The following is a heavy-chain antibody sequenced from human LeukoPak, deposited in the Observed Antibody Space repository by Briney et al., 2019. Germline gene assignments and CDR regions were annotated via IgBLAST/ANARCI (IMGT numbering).Heavy chain of an antibody. CDR3: GRGAAGLFDP. J-gene: IGHJ5*02. D-gene: IGHD6-13*01. CDR2: INHSGST. CDR1: GGSFSGYY. V-gene: IGHV4-34*01. Sequence: SETLSLTCAVYGGSFSGYYWSWIRQPPGKGLEWIGEINHSGSTNYNPSLKSRVTISVDTSKNQFSLKLSSVTAADTAAYYCGRGAAGLFDPWGQGTLVTVSS.